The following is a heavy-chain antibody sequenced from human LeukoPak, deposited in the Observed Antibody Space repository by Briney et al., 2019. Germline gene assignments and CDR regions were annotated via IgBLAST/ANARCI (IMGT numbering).Heavy chain of an antibody. D-gene: IGHD3-10*01. CDR3: AKDKRSGYYGSGSYHDY. V-gene: IGHV3-30*18. CDR1: GFSFRSFA. J-gene: IGHJ4*02. Sequence: GGSLRLSCEASGFSFRSFAMSWVRQAPGKGLEWVAVISYDGSNKYYADSVKGRFTISRDNSKNTLYLQMNSLRAEDTAVYYCAKDKRSGYYGSGSYHDYWGQGTLVTVSS. CDR2: ISYDGSNK.